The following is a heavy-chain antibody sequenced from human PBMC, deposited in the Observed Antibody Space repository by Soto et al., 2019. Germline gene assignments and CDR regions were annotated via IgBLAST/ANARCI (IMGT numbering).Heavy chain of an antibody. J-gene: IGHJ4*02. V-gene: IGHV1-18*01. CDR2: IGAYNGNT. CDR3: ARGFMITFGGVIVIRYFDY. Sequence: RQAPGQGLEWMGWIGAYNGNTNYAQKLQGRVTMTTDTSTSTAYMELRGLRSDDTAVYYCARGFMITFGGVIVIRYFDYWGQGNLVTVSS. D-gene: IGHD3-16*02.